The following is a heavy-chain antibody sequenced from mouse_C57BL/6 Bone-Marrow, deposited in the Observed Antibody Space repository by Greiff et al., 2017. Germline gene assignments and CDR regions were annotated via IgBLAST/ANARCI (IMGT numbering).Heavy chain of an antibody. J-gene: IGHJ3*01. Sequence: DVLLVESGGDLVKPGGSLKLSCAASGFTFTSYGMSWVRQTPDKRLEWVATISSGGSYTYYPDSVKGRFTISRDTDKNTLYLQMSSLKSEDTAMYYCARRVRGFAYWGQGTLVTVSA. CDR3: ARRVRGFAY. CDR1: GFTFTSYG. V-gene: IGHV5-6*01. CDR2: ISSGGSYT.